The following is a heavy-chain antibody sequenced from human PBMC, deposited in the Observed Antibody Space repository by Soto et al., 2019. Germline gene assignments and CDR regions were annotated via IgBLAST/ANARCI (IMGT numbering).Heavy chain of an antibody. V-gene: IGHV1-69*01. Sequence: QVQLVQSGAEVKKPGSSVKVSCKASGGTFSSYAISWVRQAPGQGLEWMGGIIPIFGTANYAQKFQGRVTITADESTSTAYMELSSMRSEDTAVYYCARELVGSDYHGDAFDIWGQGTMVTVSS. D-gene: IGHD1-26*01. CDR2: IIPIFGTA. J-gene: IGHJ3*02. CDR3: ARELVGSDYHGDAFDI. CDR1: GGTFSSYA.